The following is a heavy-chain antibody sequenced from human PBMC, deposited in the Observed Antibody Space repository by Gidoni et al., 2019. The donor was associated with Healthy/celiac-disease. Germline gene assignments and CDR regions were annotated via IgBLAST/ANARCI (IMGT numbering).Heavy chain of an antibody. CDR2: INHSGST. V-gene: IGHV4-34*01. CDR3: ARGGYYDSSGYPY. J-gene: IGHJ4*02. Sequence: QVQLQQWGAGLLKPPEPLSLTCAVYGGSFSGSYWSWIRPPPGKGLEWIGEINHSGSTNYNPSLKSRVTISVDTSKNQFSLKLSSVTAADTAVYYCARGGYYDSSGYPYWGQGTLVTVSS. D-gene: IGHD3-22*01. CDR1: GGSFSGSY.